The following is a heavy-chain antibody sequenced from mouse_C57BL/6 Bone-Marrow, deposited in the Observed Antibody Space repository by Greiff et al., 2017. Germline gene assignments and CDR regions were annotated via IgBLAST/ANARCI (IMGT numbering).Heavy chain of an antibody. CDR2: ISNGGGST. CDR3: ARPLYYGSSYDAMDY. J-gene: IGHJ4*01. CDR1: GFTFSDYY. Sequence: EVQVVESGGGLVQPGGSLKLSCAASGFTFSDYYMYWVRQTPEKRLEWVAYISNGGGSTYYPDTVKGRFTISRDNAKNTLYLQMSRLKSEDTAMYYCARPLYYGSSYDAMDYWGQGTSVTVSS. D-gene: IGHD1-1*01. V-gene: IGHV5-12*01.